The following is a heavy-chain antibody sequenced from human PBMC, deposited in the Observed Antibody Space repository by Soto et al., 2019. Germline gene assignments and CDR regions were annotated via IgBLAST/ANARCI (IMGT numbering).Heavy chain of an antibody. V-gene: IGHV3-23*01. CDR3: AKDRRAGGNSAFYFDF. D-gene: IGHD3-16*01. J-gene: IGHJ4*02. CDR2: ISATGGGS. CDR1: GFKFSNYA. Sequence: GGSLRLSCAASGFKFSNYAMSWVRQAPGKGLEWVSLISATGGGSYYADSVKGRFTISRDNSHNTLYLQVHSLTAEDTAVYYCAKDRRAGGNSAFYFDFWGQGAQVTVSS.